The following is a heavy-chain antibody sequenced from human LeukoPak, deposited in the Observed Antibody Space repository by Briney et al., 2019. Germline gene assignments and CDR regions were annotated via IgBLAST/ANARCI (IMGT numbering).Heavy chain of an antibody. D-gene: IGHD6-13*01. CDR3: ARDGTAAGLYFDL. J-gene: IGHJ4*01. Sequence: GGSLRLSCAVSGFTFSNYWMNWVRQAPGKGLDWGASIGQDGGEKSYVDSVKGRFTISRDNTKNSLYLQMSSLRAEDTAVYYCARDGTAAGLYFDLWGQGTLVTVSS. V-gene: IGHV3-7*01. CDR2: IGQDGGEK. CDR1: GFTFSNYW.